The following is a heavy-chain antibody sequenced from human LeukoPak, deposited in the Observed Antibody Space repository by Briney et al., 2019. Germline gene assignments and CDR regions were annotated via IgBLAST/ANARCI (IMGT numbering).Heavy chain of an antibody. J-gene: IGHJ4*02. CDR1: GYTFTSYG. V-gene: IGHV1-18*01. Sequence: ASVKVSCQASGYTFTSYGISWVRQAPGQGLEWMGWISAYNGNTNYAQKLQGRVTMTTDTSTSTAYMELRSLRSDDTAVYYCARCPGVEQQRENDYWGQGTLVTVSS. D-gene: IGHD6-13*01. CDR2: ISAYNGNT. CDR3: ARCPGVEQQRENDY.